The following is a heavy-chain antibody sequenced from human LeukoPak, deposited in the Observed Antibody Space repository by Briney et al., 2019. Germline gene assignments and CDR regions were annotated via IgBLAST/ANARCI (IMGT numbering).Heavy chain of an antibody. CDR2: IRYDGSNK. J-gene: IGHJ3*02. Sequence: GGSLRLPCAASGFTFSSYGMHWVRQAPGKGLEWVAFIRYDGSNKYYADSVKGRFTISRDNSKNTLYLQMNSLRAEDTAVYYCAKEEDYGGNSDAFDIWGQGTMVTVSS. CDR3: AKEEDYGGNSDAFDI. D-gene: IGHD4-23*01. CDR1: GFTFSSYG. V-gene: IGHV3-30*02.